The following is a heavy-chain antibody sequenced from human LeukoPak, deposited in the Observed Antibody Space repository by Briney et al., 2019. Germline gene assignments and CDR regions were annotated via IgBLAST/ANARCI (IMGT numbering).Heavy chain of an antibody. Sequence: PSETLSLTCTVSGGSISSYYWSWIRQPPGKGLEWIGYIYYSGSTNYNPSLKSRVTISVDTSKNQFSLKLSSVTAADTAVYYCASHGFGEFPTFDYWGQGTLVTVSS. CDR1: GGSISSYY. V-gene: IGHV4-59*08. CDR3: ASHGFGEFPTFDY. CDR2: IYYSGST. D-gene: IGHD3-10*01. J-gene: IGHJ4*02.